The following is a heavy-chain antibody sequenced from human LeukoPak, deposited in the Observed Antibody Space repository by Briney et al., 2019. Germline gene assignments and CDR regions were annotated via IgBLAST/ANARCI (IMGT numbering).Heavy chain of an antibody. CDR2: ISGSGGST. D-gene: IGHD6-19*01. CDR1: GFTFSSYA. J-gene: IGHJ4*02. CDR3: AKDVTSGWYREEYGDY. V-gene: IGHV3-23*01. Sequence: HAGGSLRLSCAASGFTFSSYAMSWVRRAPGKGLEWVSAISGSGGSTYYADSVKGRFTISRDNSKNTLYLQMNSLRAEDTAVYYCAKDVTSGWYREEYGDYWGQGTLVTVSS.